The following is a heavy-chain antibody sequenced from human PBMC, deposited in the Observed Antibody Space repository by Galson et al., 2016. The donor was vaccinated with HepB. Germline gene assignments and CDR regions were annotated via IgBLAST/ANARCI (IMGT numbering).Heavy chain of an antibody. J-gene: IGHJ5*02. Sequence: TLSLTCTVAGGSINREGYYWSWIRQYSGKGLEWIGYIYYSGSTFYNPSLTSRCTISIDKSQNEFSLKLTSVTAADTAVYYCARGVTILPGAHMGWFDPWGQGTLVTVSS. CDR2: IYYSGST. CDR1: GGSINREGYY. V-gene: IGHV4-31*03. D-gene: IGHD3-9*01. CDR3: ARGVTILPGAHMGWFDP.